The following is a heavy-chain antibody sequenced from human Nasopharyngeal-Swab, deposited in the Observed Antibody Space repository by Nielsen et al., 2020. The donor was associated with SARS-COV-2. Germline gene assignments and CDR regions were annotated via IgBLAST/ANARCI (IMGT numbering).Heavy chain of an antibody. CDR3: AREMGYSYGWDY. Sequence: WSRQPPGKGLEWISYISSTGTTIYYADSVKGRFTISRDNAKNSLFLQMDSLRAEDTALYYCAREMGYSYGWDYWGQGTQVTVSS. J-gene: IGHJ4*02. V-gene: IGHV3-48*03. CDR2: ISSTGTTI. D-gene: IGHD5-18*01.